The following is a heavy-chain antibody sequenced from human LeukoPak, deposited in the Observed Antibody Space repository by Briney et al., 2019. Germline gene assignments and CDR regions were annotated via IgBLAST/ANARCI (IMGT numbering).Heavy chain of an antibody. D-gene: IGHD3-16*02. J-gene: IGHJ4*02. V-gene: IGHV3-21*01. CDR2: ISSSSSYI. Sequence: GGSLRLSCAASGFTFSSYAMHWVRQAPGKGLEWVSSISSSSSYIYYADSVKGRFTISRDNAKNSLYLQMNSLRAEDTAVYYCARDLELYDYVWGSYRSEYYFDYWGQGTLVTVSS. CDR3: ARDLELYDYVWGSYRSEYYFDY. CDR1: GFTFSSYA.